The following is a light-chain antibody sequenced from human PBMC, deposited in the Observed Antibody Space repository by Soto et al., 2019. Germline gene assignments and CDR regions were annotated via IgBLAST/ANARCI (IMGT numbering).Light chain of an antibody. V-gene: IGLV2-14*01. CDR2: EVS. CDR3: SSYTGSSTLVV. J-gene: IGLJ2*01. Sequence: QSALTQPPSVSGSPGQSVTISCTGTSSDVGGYNYVSWYQQHPGKAPKLMIYEVSNRPSGVPDRFSGSKSGNTASLTISGLQAEDEADYYCSSYTGSSTLVVFGGGTKLTVL. CDR1: SSDVGGYNY.